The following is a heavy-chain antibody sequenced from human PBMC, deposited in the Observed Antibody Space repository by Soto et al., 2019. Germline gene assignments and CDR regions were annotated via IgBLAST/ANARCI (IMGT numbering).Heavy chain of an antibody. Sequence: ASVKVSCQASGYTFTRYGISWVRQAPGQGLEWMGWISGYNGDANYAQRFQGRVSMTIDTSTTTAYMELRTLTPDDTAVYYCAKNGQPPYYYYGLDVWGQGTTVTVSS. J-gene: IGHJ6*02. CDR3: AKNGQPPYYYYGLDV. D-gene: IGHD2-8*01. V-gene: IGHV1-18*01. CDR1: GYTFTRYG. CDR2: ISGYNGDA.